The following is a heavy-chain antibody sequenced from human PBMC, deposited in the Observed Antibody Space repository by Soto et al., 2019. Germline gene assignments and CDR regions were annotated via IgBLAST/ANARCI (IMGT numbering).Heavy chain of an antibody. Sequence: PGGPLKISCKGSGYSFTSYGISWVRQMPGKGLEWMGRIDPSDSYTNYSPSFQGHVTISADKSISTAYLQWSSLKASDTAMYYCARIVDTAMEPDYWGQGTLVTVSS. CDR1: GYSFTSYG. J-gene: IGHJ4*02. D-gene: IGHD5-18*01. CDR2: IDPSDSYT. V-gene: IGHV5-10-1*01. CDR3: ARIVDTAMEPDY.